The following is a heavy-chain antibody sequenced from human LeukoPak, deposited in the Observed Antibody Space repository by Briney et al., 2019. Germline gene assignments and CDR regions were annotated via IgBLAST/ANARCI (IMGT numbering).Heavy chain of an antibody. CDR1: GGTFSSYT. CDR2: IIPILGIA. V-gene: IGHV1-69*02. J-gene: IGHJ5*02. Sequence: ASVKVSCKASGGTFSSYTISWVRQAPGQGLEWMGRIIPILGIANYAQKFQGRVTITADKSTSTAYMELSSLRSKDTAVYYCARAYDLGNWFDPWGQGTLVTVSS. D-gene: IGHD3-3*01. CDR3: ARAYDLGNWFDP.